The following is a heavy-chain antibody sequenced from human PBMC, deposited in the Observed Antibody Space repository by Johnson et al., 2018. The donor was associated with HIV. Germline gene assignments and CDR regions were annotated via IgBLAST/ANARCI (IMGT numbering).Heavy chain of an antibody. J-gene: IGHJ3*02. D-gene: IGHD3-10*01. CDR3: AREVEITMVQGVIIGDAFDI. Sequence: QVQLVESGGGLVKPGGSLRLSCVASGFTFSDYYMTWIRQAPGKGLEWVSYISSSGTTIYYADSVKGRFTISRDNAKNTLYLQMNSPRAEDTALYYCAREVEITMVQGVIIGDAFDIWGQGTMVTVSS. CDR1: GFTFSDYY. V-gene: IGHV3-11*01. CDR2: ISSSGTTI.